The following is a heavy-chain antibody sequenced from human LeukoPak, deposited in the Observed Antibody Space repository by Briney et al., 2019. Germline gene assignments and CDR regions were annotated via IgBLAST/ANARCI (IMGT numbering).Heavy chain of an antibody. CDR1: GFSLSTNGMC. Sequence: SGPALLKPTPPLTLTCTFSGFSLSTNGMCVSWIRQPPGKALEWLALIDWDDDKYYSTSLKTRLTISKNTSKNQVGLTMTNMDPVDTATYYCARIGYYGSSGYSYFDYWGQGTLVTVSS. CDR2: IDWDDDK. J-gene: IGHJ4*02. CDR3: ARIGYYGSSGYSYFDY. D-gene: IGHD3-22*01. V-gene: IGHV2-70*01.